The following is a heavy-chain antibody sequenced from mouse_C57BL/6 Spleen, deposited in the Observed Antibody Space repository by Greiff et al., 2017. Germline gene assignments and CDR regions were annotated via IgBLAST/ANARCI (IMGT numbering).Heavy chain of an antibody. Sequence: EVKLVESGEGLVKPGGSLKLSCAASGFTFSSYAMSWVRQTPEKRLEWVAYISSGGDYIYYADTVKGRFTISRENARNTLYRQMSSLKSEDTARYYCTREDGSSLFDYWGQGTTLTVSS. V-gene: IGHV5-9-1*02. J-gene: IGHJ2*01. D-gene: IGHD1-1*01. CDR2: ISSGGDYI. CDR3: TREDGSSLFDY. CDR1: GFTFSSYA.